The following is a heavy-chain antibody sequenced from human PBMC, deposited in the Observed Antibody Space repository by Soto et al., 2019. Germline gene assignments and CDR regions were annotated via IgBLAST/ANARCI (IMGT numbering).Heavy chain of an antibody. Sequence: GGSLRLCCAASGFTFRGSAMHWVRQASGKGLEWVGRIRSKANSYATAYAASVKGRFTISRDDSKNTAYLQMNSLKTEDTAVYYCTRHRDYVWGSYRYMAHLFDYWGQGTLVTVSS. V-gene: IGHV3-73*01. CDR1: GFTFRGSA. CDR3: TRHRDYVWGSYRYMAHLFDY. D-gene: IGHD3-16*02. CDR2: IRSKANSYAT. J-gene: IGHJ4*02.